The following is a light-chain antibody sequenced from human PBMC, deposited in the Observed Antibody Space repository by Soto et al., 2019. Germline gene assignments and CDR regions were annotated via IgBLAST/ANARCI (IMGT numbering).Light chain of an antibody. Sequence: QSALTQPPSASGTPGQRVTISCSGSSSNIGTNTVNWYQQFPGTAPELLIYSNDQRPSGVPDRFSGSKSGTSASLAIGGLQSDDEADYYCAVWDGSLNGWVFGGGTQVTVL. V-gene: IGLV1-44*01. CDR2: SND. CDR1: SSNIGTNT. J-gene: IGLJ3*02. CDR3: AVWDGSLNGWV.